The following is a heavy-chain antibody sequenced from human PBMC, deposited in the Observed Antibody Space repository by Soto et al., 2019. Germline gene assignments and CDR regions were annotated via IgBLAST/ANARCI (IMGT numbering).Heavy chain of an antibody. V-gene: IGHV5-51*01. Sequence: GDSLKISCKGSGYSFSNYWIGWVRQMPGKGLEWMGIIYPGDSDTRYSPSFQGQVTISADKSINTAYLQWSSLKASDTAMYYCARRGEHSDGYLTLTAYYGLAGWGQGTTVTVSS. CDR1: GYSFSNYW. CDR2: IYPGDSDT. J-gene: IGHJ6*02. D-gene: IGHD5-18*01. CDR3: ARRGEHSDGYLTLTAYYGLAG.